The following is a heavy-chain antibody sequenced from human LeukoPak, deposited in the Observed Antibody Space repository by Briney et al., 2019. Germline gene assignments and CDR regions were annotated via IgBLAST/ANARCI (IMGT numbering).Heavy chain of an antibody. Sequence: SVKVSCKASGGTFSSYAISWVRQAPGRGLEWMGRIIPIFGTANYAQKFQGRVTITADKSTSTAYMELSSLRSEDTAVYYCARVKDSGSYYPDAFDIWGQGTMVTVSS. CDR3: ARVKDSGSYYPDAFDI. J-gene: IGHJ3*02. V-gene: IGHV1-69*06. CDR2: IIPIFGTA. D-gene: IGHD1-26*01. CDR1: GGTFSSYA.